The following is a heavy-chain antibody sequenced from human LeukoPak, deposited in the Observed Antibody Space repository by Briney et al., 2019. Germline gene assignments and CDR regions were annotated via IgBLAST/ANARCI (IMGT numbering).Heavy chain of an antibody. J-gene: IGHJ6*03. CDR2: ISSSSSYI. Sequence: GGSLRLSCAASGFTFSSYSMNWVRQAPGKGLEWVSSISSSSSYIYYADSVKGRFTISRDNAKNSLYLQMNSLRAEDTAVYYCARRAGSRPTYYYYYMDVWGKGTTVTVSS. CDR1: GFTFSSYS. CDR3: ARRAGSRPTYYYYYMDV. D-gene: IGHD6-6*01. V-gene: IGHV3-21*01.